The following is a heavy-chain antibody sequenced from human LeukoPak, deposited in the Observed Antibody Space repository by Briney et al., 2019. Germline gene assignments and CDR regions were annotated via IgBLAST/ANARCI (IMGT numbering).Heavy chain of an antibody. D-gene: IGHD3-10*01. CDR2: IDYSGST. CDR3: ARLYGSGNN. Sequence: SETLSLTCTVSGGSISNYYWSWIRQPPGKGLEWIGYIDYSGSTYYSPPLKSRVTISVDTSKNQFSLKLSSVTAADTAVYYCARLYGSGNNWGQGTLVTVSS. CDR1: GGSISNYY. V-gene: IGHV4-59*08. J-gene: IGHJ4*02.